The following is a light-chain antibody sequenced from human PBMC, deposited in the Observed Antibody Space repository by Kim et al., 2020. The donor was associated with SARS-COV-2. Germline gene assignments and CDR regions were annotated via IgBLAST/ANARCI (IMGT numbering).Light chain of an antibody. CDR2: AAS. V-gene: IGKV1-6*01. CDR3: LQDYNNPWT. CDR1: QGIRND. Sequence: AIQMTQSPSSLSASVGDRVIITCRASQGIRNDLSWYQQKPGKAPKVLIDAASTSQSGVPSRFSGSGSGTHFTLTISSVQPEDFATYYCLQDYNNPWTFGQGTKVEIK. J-gene: IGKJ1*01.